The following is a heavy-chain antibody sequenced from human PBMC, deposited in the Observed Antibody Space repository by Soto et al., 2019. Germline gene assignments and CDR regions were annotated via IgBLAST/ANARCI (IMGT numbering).Heavy chain of an antibody. CDR2: ISGSGGST. CDR1: GFTFSSYA. CDR3: AKDHLPLERKVVDYMDV. Sequence: EVQLLESGGGLVQPGGSLRLSCAASGFTFSSYAMSWVRQAPGKGLEWVSAISGSGGSTYDADSVKGRFTISRDNSKNTLYLQMNSLRAEDTAVYYCAKDHLPLERKVVDYMDVWGKGTTVTVS. V-gene: IGHV3-23*01. D-gene: IGHD1-1*01. J-gene: IGHJ6*03.